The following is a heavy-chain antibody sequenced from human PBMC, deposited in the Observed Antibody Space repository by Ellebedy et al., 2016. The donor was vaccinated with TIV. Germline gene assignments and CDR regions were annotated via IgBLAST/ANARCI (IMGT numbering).Heavy chain of an antibody. Sequence: PGGSLRLSCTASGFIFSSYNMDWVRQAPGKGLEWVSYISGSGDLIYDADSVKGRFTISRDNAKNSLYLQMNSLRAEDTAIYYCVGDVGGGWFDHWGQGTLVTVSS. CDR1: GFIFSSYN. CDR2: ISGSGDLI. D-gene: IGHD4-23*01. V-gene: IGHV3-48*03. J-gene: IGHJ5*02. CDR3: VGDVGGGWFDH.